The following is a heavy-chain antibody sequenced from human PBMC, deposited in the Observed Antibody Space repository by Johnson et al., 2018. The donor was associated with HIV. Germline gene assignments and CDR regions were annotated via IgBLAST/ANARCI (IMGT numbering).Heavy chain of an antibody. CDR2: ISSSGSTI. CDR3: ARGDCSSTSCPRKAFDI. D-gene: IGHD2-2*01. CDR1: GFTFSDYY. Sequence: QVLLVESGGGLVKPGGSLRLSCAASGFTFSDYYMSWIRQAPGKGLEWVSYISSSGSTIYYADSVKGRFTISRDNSKNSLYLQMNSLRAGDTALYYCARGDCSSTSCPRKAFDIWGQGTMVTVSS. J-gene: IGHJ3*02. V-gene: IGHV3-11*01.